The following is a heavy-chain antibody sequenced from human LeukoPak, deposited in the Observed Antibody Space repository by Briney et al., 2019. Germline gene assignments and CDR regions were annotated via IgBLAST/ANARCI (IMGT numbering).Heavy chain of an antibody. Sequence: PSETLSLTCTVSGGSINSYYWSWIRQPAGKGLEWIGRIYTSGSTNYNPSLKSRVTMSVDTSKNQFSLKLSSVTAADTAVYYCARGRYYYGSGSYYFDYWGQGTLVTVSS. CDR3: ARGRYYYGSGSYYFDY. CDR1: GGSINSYY. CDR2: IYTSGST. D-gene: IGHD3-10*01. V-gene: IGHV4-4*07. J-gene: IGHJ4*02.